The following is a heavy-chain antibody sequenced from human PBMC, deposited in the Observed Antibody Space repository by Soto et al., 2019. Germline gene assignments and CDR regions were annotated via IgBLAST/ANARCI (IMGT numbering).Heavy chain of an antibody. D-gene: IGHD5-12*01. J-gene: IGHJ4*02. V-gene: IGHV4-59*01. CDR2: VYYTGSTIT. CDR3: AKYRRTDAEGYRIDF. CDR1: GASINNYY. Sequence: PSETLSLTCSVSGASINNYYWSWIRQPPGKGLEWIGFVYYTGSTITKYNPSLQSRVAMSVDSSKNQFSLKVTSMTAADTAIYYCAKYRRTDAEGYRIDFWGRGTLVTVS.